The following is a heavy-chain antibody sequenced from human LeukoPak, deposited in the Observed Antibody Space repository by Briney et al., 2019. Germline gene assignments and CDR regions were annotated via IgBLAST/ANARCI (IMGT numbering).Heavy chain of an antibody. CDR2: IYSGGST. V-gene: IGHV3-66*01. J-gene: IGHJ6*02. CDR3: ARESPMVRGVMDV. CDR1: GFTARSKD. Sequence: SGESLRLSCAASGFTARSKDMSWVRQAPGKGLEWVSVIYSGGSTYYADSVKGRFTISRDNSKNTLYLQMNSLRAEDTALYYCARESPMVRGVMDVWGQGTTVTVSS. D-gene: IGHD3-10*01.